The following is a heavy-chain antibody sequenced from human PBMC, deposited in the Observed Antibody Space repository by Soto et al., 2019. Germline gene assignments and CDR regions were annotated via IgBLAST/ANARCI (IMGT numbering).Heavy chain of an antibody. D-gene: IGHD4-17*01. V-gene: IGHV4-34*01. Sequence: SETLSLTCAVYGGSFSGYYWSWIRQPPGKGLEWIGEINHSGSTNYNPSLKSRVTISVDTSKNQFSLKLSSVTAADTAVYYCARVLHGDYDARYPYYFDYWGQGTLVTVSS. J-gene: IGHJ4*02. CDR1: GGSFSGYY. CDR3: ARVLHGDYDARYPYYFDY. CDR2: INHSGST.